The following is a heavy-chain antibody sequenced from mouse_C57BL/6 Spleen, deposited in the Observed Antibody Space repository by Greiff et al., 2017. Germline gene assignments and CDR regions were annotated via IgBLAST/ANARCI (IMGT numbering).Heavy chain of an antibody. D-gene: IGHD1-1*01. Sequence: EVQLQESGPGLVKPSQSLSLTCSVTGYSITSGYYWNWIRQFPGNNLEWMGYISYDGSNNYNPSLKNRISITRDTSTTQFFLKWNSVTTEDTATYYCARGGTTGYAMDYWGQGTSVTVSS. V-gene: IGHV3-6*01. CDR3: ARGGTTGYAMDY. J-gene: IGHJ4*01. CDR1: GYSITSGYY. CDR2: ISYDGSN.